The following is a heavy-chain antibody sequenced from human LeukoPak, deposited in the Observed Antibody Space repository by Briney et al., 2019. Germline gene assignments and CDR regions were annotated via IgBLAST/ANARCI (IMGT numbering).Heavy chain of an antibody. Sequence: SETLSLTWAVYGGSISSSNWWSSVRPPPGKGLEWIGEIYHSGSTNYNPSLKSRVTISVDKSKNQFSLKLSSVTAADTAVYYCVSGDRGELVDYWGQGTLVTVSS. V-gene: IGHV4-4*02. CDR3: VSGDRGELVDY. CDR2: IYHSGST. D-gene: IGHD3-10*01. CDR1: GGSISSSNW. J-gene: IGHJ4*02.